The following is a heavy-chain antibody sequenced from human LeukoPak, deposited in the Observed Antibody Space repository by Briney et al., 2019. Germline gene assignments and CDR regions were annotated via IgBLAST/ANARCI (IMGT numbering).Heavy chain of an antibody. D-gene: IGHD4/OR15-4a*01. CDR1: GGSISSSSYY. CDR2: ISYSGST. V-gene: IGHV4-39*01. CDR3: AKAGPSMVRKGWFDL. Sequence: KPSETLSLTCTVSGGSISSSSYYWGWIRQPPGQGLEWIGSISYSGSTYYNPSLKSRVTTSVDTSKNQFSLKLSSVTAGDTAVYYCAKAGPSMVRKGWFDLWGQGTLVTVSS. J-gene: IGHJ5*02.